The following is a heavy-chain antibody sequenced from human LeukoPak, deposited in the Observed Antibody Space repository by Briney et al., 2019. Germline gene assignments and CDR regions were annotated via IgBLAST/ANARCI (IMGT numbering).Heavy chain of an antibody. CDR3: ARLLQGVAGTWGY. D-gene: IGHD6-19*01. Sequence: GESLKISCKASGYSFTTYWIAWMRQMPGKVLEWMGMIYPGDSDTRYSPSFQGQITISVDKSISIAYLQWSSLKASDTGMYYCARLLQGVAGTWGYWGQGTLVTV. V-gene: IGHV5-51*01. CDR1: GYSFTTYW. CDR2: IYPGDSDT. J-gene: IGHJ4*02.